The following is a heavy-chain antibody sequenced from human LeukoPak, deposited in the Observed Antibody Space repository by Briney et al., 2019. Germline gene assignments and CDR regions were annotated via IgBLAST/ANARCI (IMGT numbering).Heavy chain of an antibody. CDR2: IYHSGSA. V-gene: IGHV4-4*02. J-gene: IGHJ4*02. CDR1: GGSISSFNW. D-gene: IGHD3-16*01. CDR3: VKKDEGGAPFDC. Sequence: SETLSLTCAVSGGSISSFNWWNWVRQPPGKGLEWIGEIYHSGSANYNSSLKSRVTISVDKSKNQFSLKLNSVTAADTAVYYCVKKDEGGAPFDCWGQGTLVTVSS.